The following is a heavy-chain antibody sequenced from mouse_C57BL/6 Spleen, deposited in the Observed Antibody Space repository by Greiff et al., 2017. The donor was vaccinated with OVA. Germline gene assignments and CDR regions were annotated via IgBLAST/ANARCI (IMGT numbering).Heavy chain of an antibody. Sequence: QVQLQQPGAELVKPGASVRLSCKASGYTFTSYWMPWVKQRPGRGLAWIGRIDPIGGGTKYNEKFKSKATLTVDKPSSTAYMQLSSLTSEDSAVYYCARLGYDYDGDYWGQGTSGTVSS. CDR2: IDPIGGGT. CDR3: ARLGYDYDGDY. CDR1: GYTFTSYW. D-gene: IGHD2-4*01. J-gene: IGHJ4*01. V-gene: IGHV1-72*01.